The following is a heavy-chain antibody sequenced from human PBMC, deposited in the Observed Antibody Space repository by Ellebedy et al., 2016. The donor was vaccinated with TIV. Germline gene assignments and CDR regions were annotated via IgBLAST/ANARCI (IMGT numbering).Heavy chain of an antibody. Sequence: GESLKISCAASGFTFSSYWMSWVRQAPGKGLEWVANIKQDGSEKYYVDSVKGRFTISRDNAKNSLYLQMNSLRAEDTAVYYCARPEMPLLFDAFHIWGQGTMVTVSS. CDR3: ARPEMPLLFDAFHI. V-gene: IGHV3-7*03. J-gene: IGHJ3*02. CDR1: GFTFSSYW. D-gene: IGHD2-2*01. CDR2: IKQDGSEK.